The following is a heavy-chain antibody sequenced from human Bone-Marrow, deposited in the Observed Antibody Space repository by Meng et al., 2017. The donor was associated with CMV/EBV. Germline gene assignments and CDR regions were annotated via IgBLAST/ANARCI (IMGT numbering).Heavy chain of an antibody. V-gene: IGHV4-30-4*08. Sequence: SETLSLTCTVSGGSISSGDYYWSWIRQPPGKGLEWIGYIYYSGSTYYNPSLKSRVTISVDTSKNQFSLKLSSVTAADTAVYYCARASRYCSSTSCSGWFDPCGQGTLVTASS. CDR3: ARASRYCSSTSCSGWFDP. D-gene: IGHD2-2*01. CDR2: IYYSGST. CDR1: GGSISSGDYY. J-gene: IGHJ5*02.